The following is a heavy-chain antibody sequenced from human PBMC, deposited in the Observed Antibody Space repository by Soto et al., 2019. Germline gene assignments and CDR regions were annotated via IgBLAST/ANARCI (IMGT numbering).Heavy chain of an antibody. CDR1: GYTLTKLA. CDR3: ATTYSGSWYRQGRYYYYGMDV. Sequence: ASVKVSCKVSGYTLTKLAMHWVRQAPGKGLEWMGGFDHEDGETLYAQKFQGRVTMTEDTSTDTAYMELSSLRSEDTAVYYCATTYSGSWYRQGRYYYYGMDVWGQGTTVTVSS. V-gene: IGHV1-24*01. J-gene: IGHJ6*02. CDR2: FDHEDGET. D-gene: IGHD6-13*01.